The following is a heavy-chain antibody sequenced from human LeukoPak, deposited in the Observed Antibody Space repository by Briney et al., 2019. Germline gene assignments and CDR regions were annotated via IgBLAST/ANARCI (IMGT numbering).Heavy chain of an antibody. V-gene: IGHV1-2*06. D-gene: IGHD5-24*01. CDR2: INPNSGGT. CDR3: ARDREDGYLPDY. CDR1: GYTFTGYY. J-gene: IGHJ4*02. Sequence: ASVKVSCKASGYTFTGYYMHWGRQAPGQGLEWMGRINPNSGGTNYAQKFQCMVTMTRETSISTAYMELTRLRADETAAYYCARDREDGYLPDYWGQGTLVTVSS.